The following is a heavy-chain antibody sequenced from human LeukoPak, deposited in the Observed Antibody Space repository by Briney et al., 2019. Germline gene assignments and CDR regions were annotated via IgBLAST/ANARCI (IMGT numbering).Heavy chain of an antibody. J-gene: IGHJ4*02. D-gene: IGHD5-18*01. Sequence: GASVKVSCKASGGTFSSYAISWVRQAPGQGLEWMGRIIPIFGIANYAQKFQGRVTITADKSTSTAYMELSSLRSEDTAVYYRARDRYSYGSATPFDYWGQGTLVTVSS. V-gene: IGHV1-69*04. CDR3: ARDRYSYGSATPFDY. CDR1: GGTFSSYA. CDR2: IIPIFGIA.